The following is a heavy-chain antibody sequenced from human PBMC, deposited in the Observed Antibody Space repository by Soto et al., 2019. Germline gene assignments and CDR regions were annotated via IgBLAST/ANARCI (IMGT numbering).Heavy chain of an antibody. CDR3: TTVLRLRFLEWLYQSDY. Sequence: PGGSLRLSCAASGFTFSNAWMSWVRQAPGKGLEWVGRIKSKTDGGTTDYAAPVKGRFTISRDDSKNTLYLQMNGLKTEDTAVYYCTTVLRLRFLEWLYQSDYWGQGTLVTVSS. V-gene: IGHV3-15*01. J-gene: IGHJ4*02. CDR1: GFTFSNAW. D-gene: IGHD3-3*01. CDR2: IKSKTDGGTT.